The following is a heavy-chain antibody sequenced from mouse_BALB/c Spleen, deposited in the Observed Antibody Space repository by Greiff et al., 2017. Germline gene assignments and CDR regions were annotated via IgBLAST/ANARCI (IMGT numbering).Heavy chain of an antibody. V-gene: IGHV2-9*02. CDR1: GFSLTSYG. D-gene: IGHD1-1*01. CDR3: ATHYYGSSYYAMDY. CDR2: IWAGGST. Sequence: VQVVESGPGLVAPSQSLSITCTVSGFSLTSYGVHWVRQPPGKGLEWLGVIWAGGSTNYNSALMSRLSISKDNSKSQVFLKMNSLQTDDTAMYYCATHYYGSSYYAMDYWGQGTSVTVSS. J-gene: IGHJ4*01.